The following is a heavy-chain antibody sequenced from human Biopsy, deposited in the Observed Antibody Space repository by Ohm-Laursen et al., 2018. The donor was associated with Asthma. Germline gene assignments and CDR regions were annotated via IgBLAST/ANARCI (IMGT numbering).Heavy chain of an antibody. CDR3: AKARCYYYYCDMEV. CDR1: GGTFNNYA. J-gene: IGHJ6*02. CDR2: ISPIFGST. Sequence: SSEKVSCKPSGGTFNNYAINWVRQAPGQGLEWMGGISPIFGSTAYAQKFQGRVTITADVFTSTVYMELSGLRSEDTAVLYCAKARCYYYYCDMEVWGPGTAITVSS. V-gene: IGHV1-69*01.